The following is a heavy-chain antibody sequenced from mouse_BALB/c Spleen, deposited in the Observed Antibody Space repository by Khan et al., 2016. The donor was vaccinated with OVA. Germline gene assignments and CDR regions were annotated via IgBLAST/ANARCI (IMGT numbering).Heavy chain of an antibody. D-gene: IGHD2-2*01. V-gene: IGHV1S135*01. CDR3: TRHGYVAWFTD. J-gene: IGHJ3*01. CDR2: IDPFSGDT. CDR1: GYSFTTYY. Sequence: EVQLQQSGPELMKPGASGKISCKASGYSFTTYYIHWVKQSPGKSLEWIGYIDPFSGDTTYNQKFKGMATLTVDKSSSTAYIHLSNLTSEDLAVYYCTRHGYVAWFTDWGQGTLVTVSA.